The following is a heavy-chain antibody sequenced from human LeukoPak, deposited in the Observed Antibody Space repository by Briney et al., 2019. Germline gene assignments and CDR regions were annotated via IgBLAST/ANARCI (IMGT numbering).Heavy chain of an antibody. J-gene: IGHJ4*02. CDR3: ARGTVVEEDY. CDR2: INHSGST. D-gene: IGHD4-23*01. CDR1: GGSFSGYY. V-gene: IGHV4-34*01. Sequence: SETLSLTCAVYGGSFSGYYWSWIRQPPGKWLEWIGEINHSGSTNYNPSLKSRVTISVDTSKNQFSQKLSSVTAADTAVYYCARGTVVEEDYWRGGTLVTVSS.